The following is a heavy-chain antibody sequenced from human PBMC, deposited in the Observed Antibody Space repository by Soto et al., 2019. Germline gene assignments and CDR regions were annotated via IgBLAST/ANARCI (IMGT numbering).Heavy chain of an antibody. CDR2: IDPSDSYT. CDR3: ARHVRFLEWLLYRDWFDP. Sequence: GESLKISCKGSGYSFTNYCISWVLQMPWKGLEWMGRIDPSDSYTNYSPSFQGHVTISADKSISTAYLQWSSLKASDTAMYYCARHVRFLEWLLYRDWFDPWGQGTLVTVSS. D-gene: IGHD3-3*01. V-gene: IGHV5-10-1*01. J-gene: IGHJ5*02. CDR1: GYSFTNYC.